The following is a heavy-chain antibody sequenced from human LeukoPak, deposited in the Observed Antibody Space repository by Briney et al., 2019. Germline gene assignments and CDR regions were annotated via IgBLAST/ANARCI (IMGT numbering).Heavy chain of an antibody. CDR1: GFTFSSYG. J-gene: IGHJ6*03. V-gene: IGHV3-30*02. D-gene: IGHD2-2*01. Sequence: GGSLRLSCAASGFTFSSYGMHCVRQAPGKGLEWVAFIRYDGSNKYYVDSVKGRFTISRDNSKNTLYLQMNSLRAEDTAVYYCAKDYMPFGTDYYYYYMDVWGKGTTVTVSS. CDR3: AKDYMPFGTDYYYYYMDV. CDR2: IRYDGSNK.